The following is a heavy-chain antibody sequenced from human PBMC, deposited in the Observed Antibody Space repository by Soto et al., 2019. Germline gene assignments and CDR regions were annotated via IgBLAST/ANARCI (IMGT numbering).Heavy chain of an antibody. D-gene: IGHD5-12*01. CDR2: ISTYSGDT. J-gene: IGHJ5*02. CDR1: GYTFFTYD. Sequence: ASVKVSCKASGYTFFTYDISWVRQAPGQGLEWMGWISTYSGDTKYAQKFQGRVTMTTDTSTTTAYLELRSLRSDDTAVYYCARHHSPTTSVNWFDPWGQGTLVTSPQ. V-gene: IGHV1-18*01. CDR3: ARHHSPTTSVNWFDP.